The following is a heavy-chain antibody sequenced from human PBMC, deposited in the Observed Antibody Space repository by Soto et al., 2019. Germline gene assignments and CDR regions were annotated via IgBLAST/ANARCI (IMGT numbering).Heavy chain of an antibody. CDR1: GFTFNTYV. V-gene: IGHV3-23*01. D-gene: IGHD1-7*01. CDR3: SRSARTATTNWGACDG. Sequence: EVQLLESGGGLVQPGGSLRLSCAASGFTFNTYVMNWVRQAPGKGLEWVSTISYSADKTHYADSVQGRFTISRDNSRDTLFLQMNSLRADDAAVYYCSRSARTATTNWGACDGWGQGTMVTVSS. J-gene: IGHJ3*01. CDR2: ISYSADKT.